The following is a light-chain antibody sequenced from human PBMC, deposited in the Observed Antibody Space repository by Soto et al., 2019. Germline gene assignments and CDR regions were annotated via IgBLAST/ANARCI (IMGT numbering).Light chain of an antibody. CDR3: GTWDSSLSAGV. J-gene: IGLJ2*01. Sequence: QSVLTQPPSVSAAPGQKVTISCSGSSSKIGNNYVSWYQQLPGTAPQLLIYDNNQRPSGIPDRFSGSKSGTSATLGITGLQTGDEADYYCGTWDSSLSAGVFGGGTKLTVL. CDR2: DNN. V-gene: IGLV1-51*01. CDR1: SSKIGNNY.